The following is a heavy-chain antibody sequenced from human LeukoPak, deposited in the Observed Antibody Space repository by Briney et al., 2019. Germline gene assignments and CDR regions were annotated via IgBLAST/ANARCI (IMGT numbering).Heavy chain of an antibody. CDR1: GGSISSYY. D-gene: IGHD3-3*01. CDR3: ARDRGEYYDFWSGYPHDAFDI. V-gene: IGHV4-4*07. CDR2: IYTSGST. J-gene: IGHJ3*02. Sequence: SETLSLTCTVSGGSISSYYWSWIRQPAGKGLEWIGRIYTSGSTKYNPSLKSRVTMSVDTTKNQFSLKLSSVTAADTAVYYCARDRGEYYDFWSGYPHDAFDIWGQGTMVTVSP.